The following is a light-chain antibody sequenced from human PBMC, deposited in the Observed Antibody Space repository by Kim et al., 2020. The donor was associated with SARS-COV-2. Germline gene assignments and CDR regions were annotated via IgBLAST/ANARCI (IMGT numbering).Light chain of an antibody. CDR1: QSVRSTY. CDR2: AAS. V-gene: IGKV3-20*01. J-gene: IGKJ1*01. Sequence: EIVLTQSPGTLSLSPGERATLSCRASQSVRSTYLAWYQQKPGQAPRLLIYAASSRATGIPDRFSGSGSGTDFTLTISRLEPEDFALYYCHHYGVSPWAFGQGTKVDIK. CDR3: HHYGVSPWA.